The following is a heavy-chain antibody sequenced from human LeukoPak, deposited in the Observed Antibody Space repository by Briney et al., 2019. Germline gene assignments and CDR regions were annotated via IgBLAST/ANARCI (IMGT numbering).Heavy chain of an antibody. Sequence: PSETLSLTCTVSGGSISSSSYYWGWIRQPPGKGLEWIGRIYTSGSTNYNPSLKSRVTMSVDTSKNQFSLKLSSVTAADTAVYYCARVVPLRAFDIWGQGTMVTVSS. CDR3: ARVVPLRAFDI. D-gene: IGHD2-2*01. CDR2: IYTSGST. CDR1: GGSISSSSYY. V-gene: IGHV4-39*07. J-gene: IGHJ3*02.